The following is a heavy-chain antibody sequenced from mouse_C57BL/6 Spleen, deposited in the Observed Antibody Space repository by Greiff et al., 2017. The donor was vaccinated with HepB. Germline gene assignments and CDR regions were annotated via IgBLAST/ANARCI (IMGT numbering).Heavy chain of an antibody. D-gene: IGHD3-2*02. CDR2: INPNNGGT. CDR1: GYTFTDYN. J-gene: IGHJ2*01. V-gene: IGHV1-22*01. Sequence: EVQLQQSGPELVKPGASVKMSCKASGYTFTDYNMHWVKQSHGKSLEWIGYINPNNGGTSYNQKFKGKATLTVNKSSSTAYMELRSLTSEDSAVYDCARAESRQLRDYFDYWGQGTTLTVSS. CDR3: ARAESRQLRDYFDY.